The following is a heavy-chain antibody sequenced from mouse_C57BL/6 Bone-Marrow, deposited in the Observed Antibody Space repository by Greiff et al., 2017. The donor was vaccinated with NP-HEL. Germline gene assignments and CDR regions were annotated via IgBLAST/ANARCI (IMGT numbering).Heavy chain of an antibody. CDR2: ISSGSSTI. V-gene: IGHV5-17*01. CDR1: GFTFSDYG. J-gene: IGHJ1*03. Sequence: EVKLVESGGGLVKPGGSLKLSCAASGFTFSDYGMHWVRQAPEKGLEWVAYISSGSSTIYYADPVKGRFTISRDNAKNTLFLQMTSLRSEDTAMYYCAKKYFDVWGTGTTVTVSS. CDR3: AKKYFDV.